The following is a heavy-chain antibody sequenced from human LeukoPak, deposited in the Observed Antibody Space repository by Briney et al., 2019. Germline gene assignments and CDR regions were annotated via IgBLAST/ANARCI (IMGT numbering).Heavy chain of an antibody. V-gene: IGHV4-34*01. D-gene: IGHD6-13*01. J-gene: IGHJ6*02. CDR2: INHGGST. Sequence: PSETLSLTCAVYGGSFSGYYWSWIRQPPGKGLEWIGEINHGGSTNYNPSLKSRVTISVDTSKNQFSLKLSSVTAADTAVYYCARGQQSSWYEIYYYYGMDVWGQGTTVTVSS. CDR1: GGSFSGYY. CDR3: ARGQQSSWYEIYYYYGMDV.